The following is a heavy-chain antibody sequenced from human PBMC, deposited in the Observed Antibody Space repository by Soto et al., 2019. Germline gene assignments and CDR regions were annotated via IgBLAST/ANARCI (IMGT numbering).Heavy chain of an antibody. V-gene: IGHV3-49*04. D-gene: IGHD2-8*01. J-gene: IGHJ6*02. Sequence: GGSLRLSCTASGFTFGDYAMSWVRQAPGKGLEWVGFIRSKAYGGTTEYAASVKGRFTISRNDSKSIPHLQMNSLKTEVTAVYYCARLMVYAITNYYGMDVWGQGTTVTVSS. CDR3: ARLMVYAITNYYGMDV. CDR2: IRSKAYGGTT. CDR1: GFTFGDYA.